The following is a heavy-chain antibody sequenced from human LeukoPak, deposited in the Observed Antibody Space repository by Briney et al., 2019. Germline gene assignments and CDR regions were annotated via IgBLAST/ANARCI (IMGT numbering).Heavy chain of an antibody. J-gene: IGHJ3*02. CDR3: ARDLWLLSVGDDAFDI. CDR2: ISAYNGNT. CDR1: GYTFTSYG. V-gene: IGHV1-18*04. Sequence: GATVKVSCKASGYTFTSYGISWVRQAPGQGLEWMGWISAYNGNTNYAQKLQGRVTMTTDTSTSTAYMELRSLRSDDTAVYYCARDLWLLSVGDDAFDIWGQGTMVTVSS. D-gene: IGHD2-21*02.